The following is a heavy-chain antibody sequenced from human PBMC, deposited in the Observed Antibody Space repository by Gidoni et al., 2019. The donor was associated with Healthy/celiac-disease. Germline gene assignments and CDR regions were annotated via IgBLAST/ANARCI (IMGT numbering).Heavy chain of an antibody. Sequence: EVQLVESGGVVVQPGGSLRLSCAASGFTFDDYTMHWVRQAPGKGLEWVSLISWDCGSTYYADSVKGRFTISRDNSKNSLYLQMNSLRTEDTALYYCAKVDTAMGAFDIWGQGTMVTVSS. CDR3: AKVDTAMGAFDI. D-gene: IGHD5-18*01. V-gene: IGHV3-43*01. J-gene: IGHJ3*02. CDR2: ISWDCGST. CDR1: GFTFDDYT.